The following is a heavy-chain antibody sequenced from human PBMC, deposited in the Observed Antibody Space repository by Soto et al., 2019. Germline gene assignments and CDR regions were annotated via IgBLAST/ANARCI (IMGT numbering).Heavy chain of an antibody. D-gene: IGHD1-26*01. CDR3: AREEYPIDGAMDV. CDR1: GGSINSGHSS. J-gene: IGHJ6*02. V-gene: IGHV4-30-2*01. CDR2: IYHSGST. Sequence: PSETLSLTCTVSGGSINSGHSSWIWIRQPPGKGLEWIGYIYHSGSTYYNPSLKSRVTISVDRPKNQFSLKLTSVTAADAARYYCAREEYPIDGAMDVWGQGTTVTVSS.